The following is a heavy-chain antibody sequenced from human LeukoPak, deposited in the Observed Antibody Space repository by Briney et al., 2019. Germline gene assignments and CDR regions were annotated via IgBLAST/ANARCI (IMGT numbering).Heavy chain of an antibody. CDR2: VSSSGGST. Sequence: GGSRRLTCAASGFTFSKFAMSWVRQAPGKGLEWVSGVSSSGGSTYYADSVKGRFTIYRDNSKNTLYLQMSSLRVEDTAIYYCAKDELAAANTAMTYFDYWGQGTLVIVSS. CDR1: GFTFSKFA. CDR3: AKDELAAANTAMTYFDY. D-gene: IGHD5-18*01. J-gene: IGHJ4*02. V-gene: IGHV3-23*01.